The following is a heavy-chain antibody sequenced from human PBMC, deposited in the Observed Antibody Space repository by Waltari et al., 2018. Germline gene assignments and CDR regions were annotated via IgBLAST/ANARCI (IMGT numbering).Heavy chain of an antibody. Sequence: QVQLQQWGAGLLKPSETLSLTCAVYGGSFSGYYWSWTRHPPGKGLEWIGEINHSGSTNYNPSLKSRVTISVDTSKNQFSLKLSSVTAADMAVYYCARGYGGNFLFEYWGQGTLVTVSS. D-gene: IGHD4-17*01. CDR3: ARGYGGNFLFEY. J-gene: IGHJ4*02. CDR2: INHSGST. CDR1: GGSFSGYY. V-gene: IGHV4-34*01.